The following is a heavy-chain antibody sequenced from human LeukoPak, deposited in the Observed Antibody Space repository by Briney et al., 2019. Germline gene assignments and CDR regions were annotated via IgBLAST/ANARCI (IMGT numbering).Heavy chain of an antibody. Sequence: SETLSLTCTVSGGSISTTSYYWGWIRQSPGKGLEWIGSIYYSGSTSYNPSLKSRVTISVDTSKNQFSLKLSSVTAADTAVYYCARGRNYGDLARSPWGQGTLVTVSS. CDR2: IYYSGST. V-gene: IGHV4-39*07. J-gene: IGHJ5*02. D-gene: IGHD4-17*01. CDR1: GGSISTTSYY. CDR3: ARGRNYGDLARSP.